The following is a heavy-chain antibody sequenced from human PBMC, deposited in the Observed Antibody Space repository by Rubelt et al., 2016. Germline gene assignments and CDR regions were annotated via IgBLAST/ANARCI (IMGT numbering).Heavy chain of an antibody. CDR1: GFSISSAYY. Sequence: QVQLQESGPGLVKPPETLSLTCTVSGFSISSAYYWGWIRQPPGKGLEWIGYMYYSGSTNYVNPTLRSRVSMSVDTSNNQLSLAVRSTTAADTAVYSCARDYRNYYYGMDVWGQGTTVTVSS. CDR3: ARDYRNYYYGMDV. CDR2: MYYSGST. J-gene: IGHJ6*02. V-gene: IGHV4-38-2*02.